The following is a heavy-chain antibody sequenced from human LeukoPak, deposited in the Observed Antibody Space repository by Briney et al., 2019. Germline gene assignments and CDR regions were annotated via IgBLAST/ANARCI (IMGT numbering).Heavy chain of an antibody. CDR2: ISGSGGST. Sequence: PGGSLRLSCAASGFTFGSYAMSWVRQAPGKGLEWVSAISGSGGSTYYADSVKGRFTISRDNSKNTLYLQMNSLRAEDTAVYYCAKAHYDFWSGYFWALDYYFDYWGQGTLVTVSS. V-gene: IGHV3-23*01. D-gene: IGHD3-3*01. J-gene: IGHJ4*02. CDR1: GFTFGSYA. CDR3: AKAHYDFWSGYFWALDYYFDY.